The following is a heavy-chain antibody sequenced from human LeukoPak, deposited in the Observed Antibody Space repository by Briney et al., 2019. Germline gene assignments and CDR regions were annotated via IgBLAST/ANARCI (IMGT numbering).Heavy chain of an antibody. Sequence: ASVKVSCKTSGSPFTTYEINWVRQAAGQGLEWMGWVHPNTGNTAYAQRFQGRVTMTRDTSISTAYMELSSLTSNDTAVYFCAGGPRNDPWGQGTLVTVSS. CDR3: AGGPRNDP. D-gene: IGHD1-14*01. V-gene: IGHV1-8*01. CDR1: GSPFTTYE. CDR2: VHPNTGNT. J-gene: IGHJ5*02.